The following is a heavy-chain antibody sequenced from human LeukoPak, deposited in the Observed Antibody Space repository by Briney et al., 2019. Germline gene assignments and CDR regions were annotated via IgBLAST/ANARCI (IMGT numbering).Heavy chain of an antibody. Sequence: GGSLRLSCAASGFTFSSYSMNWVRQAPGKGLEWVSYISSDSRIIYYTDSVKGRFTISRDNAKNTLYLQMNSLRAEDTAVYYCARLYGSANQFDCWGQGTLVTVSS. CDR3: ARLYGSANQFDC. V-gene: IGHV3-48*01. J-gene: IGHJ4*02. CDR2: ISSDSRII. CDR1: GFTFSSYS. D-gene: IGHD3-10*01.